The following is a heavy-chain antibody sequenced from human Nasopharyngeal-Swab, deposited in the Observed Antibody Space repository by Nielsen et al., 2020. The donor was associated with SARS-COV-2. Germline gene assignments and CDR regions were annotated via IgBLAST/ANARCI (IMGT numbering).Heavy chain of an antibody. J-gene: IGHJ3*02. CDR3: AKEGLEDGGAFDI. CDR2: ISYDGSNK. D-gene: IGHD3-16*01. V-gene: IGHV3-30*18. Sequence: WIRQPPGKGLEWVAVISYDGSNKYYADSVKGRFTISRDNSKNTLYLQMNSLRAEDTAVYYCAKEGLEDGGAFDIWGQGTTVTVSS.